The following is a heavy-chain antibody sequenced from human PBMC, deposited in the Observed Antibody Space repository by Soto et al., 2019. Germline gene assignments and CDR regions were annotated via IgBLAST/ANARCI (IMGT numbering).Heavy chain of an antibody. Sequence: GGSLRLSCTASGFTFSSYAMHWVRQAPGKGLEWVAVISYDGSNKYYADSVKGRFTISRDNSKNTMYLQMNSLRVEDTAVYYCARPYSSGWYGDLDYWGQGTLVTVSS. CDR1: GFTFSSYA. CDR2: ISYDGSNK. CDR3: ARPYSSGWYGDLDY. V-gene: IGHV3-30-3*01. D-gene: IGHD6-19*01. J-gene: IGHJ4*02.